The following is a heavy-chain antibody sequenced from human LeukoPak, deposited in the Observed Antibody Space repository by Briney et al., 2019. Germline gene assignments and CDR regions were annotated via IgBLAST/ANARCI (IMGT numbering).Heavy chain of an antibody. CDR1: GGSISSYY. CDR3: ARRYDFWSGYYTSYYYYMDV. Sequence: PSETLSLTCTVSGGSISSYYWSWIRQPAGKGLEWIGRIYTSGSTNYNPSLKSRVTMSVDTSKNQFSLKLSSVTAADTAVYYCARRYDFWSGYYTSYYYYMDVWGKGTTVTVSS. D-gene: IGHD3-3*01. V-gene: IGHV4-4*07. J-gene: IGHJ6*03. CDR2: IYTSGST.